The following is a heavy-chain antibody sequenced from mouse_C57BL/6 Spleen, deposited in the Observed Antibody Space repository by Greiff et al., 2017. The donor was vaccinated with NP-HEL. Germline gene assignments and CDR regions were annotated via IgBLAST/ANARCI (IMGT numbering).Heavy chain of an antibody. CDR3: ARSKVYAMDY. CDR2: INPYNGGT. V-gene: IGHV1-19*01. J-gene: IGHJ4*01. CDR1: GYTFTDYY. Sequence: VHVKQSGPVLVKPGASVKMSCKASGYTFTDYYMNWVKLSHGKSLEWIGVINPYNGGTSYNQKFKGKATLTVDKSSSTAYMELNSLTSEDSAVYYCARSKVYAMDYWGQGTSVTVSS.